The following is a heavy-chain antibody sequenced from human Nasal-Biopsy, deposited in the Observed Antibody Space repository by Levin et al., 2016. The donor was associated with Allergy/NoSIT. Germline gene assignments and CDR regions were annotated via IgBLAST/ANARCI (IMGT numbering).Heavy chain of an antibody. V-gene: IGHV3-23*01. CDR1: GFTFSNFA. D-gene: IGHD3-3*01. Sequence: GGSLRLSCVASGFTFSNFAMNWVRQTPGEGLEWVSTINGGGASTYYADSVQGRFTISRDDSKNTLYLQMNSLRAEDTAVYYCARYGGEPLPFDLWGQGTLVTVSS. CDR2: INGGGAST. J-gene: IGHJ4*02. CDR3: ARYGGEPLPFDL.